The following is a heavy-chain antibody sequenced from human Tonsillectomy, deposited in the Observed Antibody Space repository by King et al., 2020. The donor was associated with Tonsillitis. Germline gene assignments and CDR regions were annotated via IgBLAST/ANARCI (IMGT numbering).Heavy chain of an antibody. CDR3: AKPRITMVRGAPEV. V-gene: IGHV3-23*04. CDR1: GFTFSSYA. Sequence: EVQLVESGGGLVQPGGSLRLSCAASGFTFSSYAMSWVRQAPGKGLEWVSAISGRGGITYYAVSVKGRFTISRDNSKNTLYLQMNSLRAEDTAGYYCAKPRITMVRGAPEVWGKGTTVTVSS. D-gene: IGHD3-10*01. J-gene: IGHJ6*04. CDR2: ISGRGGIT.